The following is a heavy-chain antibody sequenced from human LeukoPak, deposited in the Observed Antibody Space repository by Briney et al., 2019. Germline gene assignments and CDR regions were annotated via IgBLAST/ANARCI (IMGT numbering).Heavy chain of an antibody. CDR3: ARRYPGSSYSYDY. Sequence: PSETVSLTCTVSGGSVSVSSFYWGWIRQPPGRGLEWIGSLYNSGSTNYNPSLRSRVTISVDTSKNQVSLKLSSVTAADTAVYYCARRYPGSSYSYDYGGQGTLVIVSS. V-gene: IGHV4-39*01. CDR1: GGSVSVSSFY. D-gene: IGHD3-10*01. J-gene: IGHJ4*02. CDR2: LYNSGST.